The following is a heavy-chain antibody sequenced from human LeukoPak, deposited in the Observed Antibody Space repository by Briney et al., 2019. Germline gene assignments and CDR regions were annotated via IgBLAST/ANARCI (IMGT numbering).Heavy chain of an antibody. CDR3: ARDDTLSRYSYGYGFDY. J-gene: IGHJ4*02. D-gene: IGHD5-18*01. CDR1: GFTFSSYA. CDR2: IKQDGSEK. V-gene: IGHV3-7*01. Sequence: PGGSLRLSCAASGFTFSSYAMSWVRQAPGKGLEWVANIKQDGSEKYYADSVKGRFTISRDNAKNSLYLQMNSLRAEDTAVYYCARDDTLSRYSYGYGFDYWGQGTLVTVSS.